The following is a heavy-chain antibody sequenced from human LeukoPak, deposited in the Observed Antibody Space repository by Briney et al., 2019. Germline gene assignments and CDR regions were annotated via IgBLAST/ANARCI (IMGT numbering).Heavy chain of an antibody. CDR2: IKTKTEGETK. J-gene: IGHJ4*02. CDR1: GFIFNKAW. Sequence: GGSLRLSCAASGFIFNKAWMNWVRQAPGKGLEWVGRIKTKTEGETKEXAAPVKGRFTISRDDSKNTMYLQMNSLKIEDTAVYYCTNMAYPFDYWGQGTLVTVSS. CDR3: TNMAYPFDY. V-gene: IGHV3-15*07. D-gene: IGHD2-2*01.